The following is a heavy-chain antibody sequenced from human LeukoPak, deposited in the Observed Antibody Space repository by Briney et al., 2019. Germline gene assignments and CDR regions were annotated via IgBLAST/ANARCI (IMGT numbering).Heavy chain of an antibody. V-gene: IGHV4-4*07. CDR3: ARDRGITIDY. J-gene: IGHJ4*02. Sequence: PSETLSRTCTVSGSSISSYYWSWIRQPAGKGLEWIGRIYTSESSGSTNYNPSLKSRVTMSVDTSKNQFSLKLSSVTAADTAVYYCARDRGITIDYWGQGTLVTVSS. CDR2: IYTSESSGST. D-gene: IGHD3-3*01. CDR1: GSSISSYY.